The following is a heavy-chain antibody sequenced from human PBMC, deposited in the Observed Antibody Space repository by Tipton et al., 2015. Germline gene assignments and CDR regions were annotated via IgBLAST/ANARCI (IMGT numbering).Heavy chain of an antibody. V-gene: IGHV4-38-2*01. CDR1: AYSISSDYY. Sequence: LRLSCAVSAYSISSDYYWGWIRQPPGKGLEWIGSISHSGNTYYNPSLKSRVTMSRHTSKTQFSLKLTSVTAADTAVYYCACQDYDSLTRDYQTVDYWGQGTLVTVSS. CDR3: ACQDYDSLTRDYQTVDY. J-gene: IGHJ4*02. D-gene: IGHD3-9*01. CDR2: ISHSGNT.